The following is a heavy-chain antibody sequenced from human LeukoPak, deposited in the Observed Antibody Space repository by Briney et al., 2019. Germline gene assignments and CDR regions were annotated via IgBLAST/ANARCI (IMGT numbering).Heavy chain of an antibody. CDR1: GFSFSSYA. V-gene: IGHV3-30-3*01. CDR2: ISYDGSNK. J-gene: IGHJ4*02. Sequence: GGSLRLSCAASGFSFSSYAMHWVRQAPGKGLEWVAVISYDGSNKYYADSVKGRFTISRDNSKNTLYLQMNSLRAEDTAVYYCARVFSYDFWSGYWEIDYWGQGTLVTVSS. D-gene: IGHD3-3*01. CDR3: ARVFSYDFWSGYWEIDY.